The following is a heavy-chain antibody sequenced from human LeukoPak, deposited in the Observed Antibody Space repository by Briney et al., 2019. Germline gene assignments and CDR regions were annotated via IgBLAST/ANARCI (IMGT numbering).Heavy chain of an antibody. D-gene: IGHD3-22*01. Sequence: PGGSLRLSCAASGFTVSSNYMSWVRQAPGKGLEWVSVIYSGGSTYYADSVKGRFTISRDNSKNTLYLQMNSLRAEDTAVYYCAKDPRKFYDSSGYYPYYFDYWGQGTLVTVSS. V-gene: IGHV3-53*01. CDR2: IYSGGST. CDR3: AKDPRKFYDSSGYYPYYFDY. CDR1: GFTVSSNY. J-gene: IGHJ4*02.